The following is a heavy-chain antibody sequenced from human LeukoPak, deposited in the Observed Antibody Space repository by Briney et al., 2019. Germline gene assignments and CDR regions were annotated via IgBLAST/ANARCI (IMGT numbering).Heavy chain of an antibody. J-gene: IGHJ4*02. Sequence: ASVKVSCKASGYTFTSYDINWVRQATGQGLEWMGWMNPNRGNTGYAQKFQGRVTMTRNTSISTAYMEPSSLRSEDTAVYYCASTKPSDWAIFGVVTGYFDYWGQGTLVTVSS. CDR3: ASTKPSDWAIFGVVTGYFDY. V-gene: IGHV1-8*01. D-gene: IGHD3-3*01. CDR2: MNPNRGNT. CDR1: GYTFTSYD.